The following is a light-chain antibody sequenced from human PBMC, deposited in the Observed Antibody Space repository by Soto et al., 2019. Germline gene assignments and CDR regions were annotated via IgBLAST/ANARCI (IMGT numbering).Light chain of an antibody. Sequence: SYDLTQPSSVSVSPGQTARITCSGDILAKKYARWFQQKAGQAPLLVIYKDSERPSRISERFSGSSSGTTVTLTISGARVEDEADYYCYSSDDNNWVFGGGTKLTVL. CDR1: ILAKKY. CDR2: KDS. V-gene: IGLV3-27*01. CDR3: YSSDDNNWV. J-gene: IGLJ3*02.